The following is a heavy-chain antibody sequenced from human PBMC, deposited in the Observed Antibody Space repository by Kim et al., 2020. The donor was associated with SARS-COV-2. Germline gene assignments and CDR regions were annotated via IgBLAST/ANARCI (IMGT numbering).Heavy chain of an antibody. D-gene: IGHD5-12*01. V-gene: IGHV4-59*01. CDR3: ARAYVWRGYDPTNDAFDI. J-gene: IGHJ3*02. CDR2: IYYSGST. Sequence: SETLSLTCTVSGGSISSYYWSWIRQPPGKGLEWIGYIYYSGSTNYNPSLKSRVTISVDTSKNQFSLKLSSVTAADTAGYYCARAYVWRGYDPTNDAFDIWGQGTMVTVSS. CDR1: GGSISSYY.